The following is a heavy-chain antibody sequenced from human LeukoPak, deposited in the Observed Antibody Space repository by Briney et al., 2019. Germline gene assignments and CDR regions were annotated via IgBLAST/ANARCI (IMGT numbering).Heavy chain of an antibody. D-gene: IGHD2-15*01. Sequence: SSQTLSLTCAISGDIVSSTSAAWNWIRQSPSRGLEWLGRTYYRSKWYNDYAVSVKSRIAINADTSKNQFSLQLNSVTPEDTAVYYCARNRGTGDTGCSHWAQGTLVTVSS. CDR1: GDIVSSTSAA. CDR2: TYYRSKWYN. V-gene: IGHV6-1*01. CDR3: ARNRGTGDTGCSH. J-gene: IGHJ4*02.